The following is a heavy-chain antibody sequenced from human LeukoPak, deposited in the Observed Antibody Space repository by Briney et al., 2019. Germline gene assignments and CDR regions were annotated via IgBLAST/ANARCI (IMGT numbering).Heavy chain of an antibody. V-gene: IGHV3-23*01. CDR2: ISGSGGST. CDR1: GFTFNSRA. J-gene: IGHJ4*02. Sequence: GGSLRLSCAASGFTFNSRAMSWVRQAPGKGLEWVSAISGSGGSTYYADSVKGRFTISRDNSRNTLHLQMNSLRAEDTAVYYCAKDLSYNLTEFDYWGQGTLVTVSS. CDR3: AKDLSYNLTEFDY. D-gene: IGHD5-24*01.